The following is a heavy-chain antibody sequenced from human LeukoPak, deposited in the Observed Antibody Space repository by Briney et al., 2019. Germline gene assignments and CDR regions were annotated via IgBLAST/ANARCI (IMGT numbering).Heavy chain of an antibody. Sequence: GGSLRLSCAASGFTFSSYAMHWVRQAPGKGLEWVSYISSSGSTIYYADSVKGRFTISRDDAKSSLYLHMNNLRTEDTALYYCASGGDYVGIAATFRYWGQGSLVTVSS. CDR2: ISSSGSTI. D-gene: IGHD4-23*01. V-gene: IGHV3-48*03. CDR3: ASGGDYVGIAATFRY. CDR1: GFTFSSYA. J-gene: IGHJ4*02.